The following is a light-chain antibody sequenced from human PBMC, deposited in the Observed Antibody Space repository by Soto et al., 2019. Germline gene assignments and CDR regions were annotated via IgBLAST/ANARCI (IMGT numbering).Light chain of an antibody. CDR3: LQYHNLWA. J-gene: IGKJ1*01. Sequence: EIVLTQSPGTLSLSPGERATLSCRASQSIRSNYLAWYQQKPGQAPRLLIYGASRRATGIPDRFSGSGSGTEFTLTISSLQSEDFTVYSCLQYHNLWAFGQGTKVDIK. CDR1: QSIRSNY. V-gene: IGKV3-20*01. CDR2: GAS.